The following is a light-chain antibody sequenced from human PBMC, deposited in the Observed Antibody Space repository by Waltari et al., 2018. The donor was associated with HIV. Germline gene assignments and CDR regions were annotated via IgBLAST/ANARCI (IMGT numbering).Light chain of an antibody. Sequence: QPVLTQPPSASRSPGQRVLMSCSGTNSNIGNTFVSWFQQVPGGAPKLLIYRNDQRPSGVPARISAAKSGTSASLAITGLQSDDEAVYYCGSWDDKLSHWVFGGGTKLTV. V-gene: IGLV1-47*01. CDR1: NSNIGNTF. CDR2: RND. CDR3: GSWDDKLSHWV. J-gene: IGLJ3*02.